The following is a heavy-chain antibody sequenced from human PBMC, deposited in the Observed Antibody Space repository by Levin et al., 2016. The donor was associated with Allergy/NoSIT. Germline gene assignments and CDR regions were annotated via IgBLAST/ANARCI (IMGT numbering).Heavy chain of an antibody. CDR2: IYTSGST. D-gene: IGHD2-2*01. CDR3: ANGVVPAAILGGYYYYGMDV. Sequence: SETLSLTCTVSGGSISSGSYYWSWIRQPAGKGLEWIGRIYTSGSTNYNPSLKSRVTISVDTSKNQFSLKLSSVTAADTAVYYCANGVVPAAILGGYYYYGMDVWGQGTTVTVSS. CDR1: GGSISSGSYY. J-gene: IGHJ6*02. V-gene: IGHV4-61*02.